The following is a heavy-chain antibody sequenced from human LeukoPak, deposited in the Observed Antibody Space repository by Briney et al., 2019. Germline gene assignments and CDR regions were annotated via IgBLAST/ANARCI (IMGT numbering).Heavy chain of an antibody. CDR2: ISYDGSNK. J-gene: IGHJ4*02. CDR1: GFTFSSYA. Sequence: RSGGSLRLSCAASGFTFSSYAMHWVRQAPGKGLEWVAVISYDGSNKYYADSVKGRFTISRDNSKNTLYLQMNSLRAEDTAVYYCARANARAVAATPLGYWGQGTLVTVSS. D-gene: IGHD2-15*01. CDR3: ARANARAVAATPLGY. V-gene: IGHV3-30-3*01.